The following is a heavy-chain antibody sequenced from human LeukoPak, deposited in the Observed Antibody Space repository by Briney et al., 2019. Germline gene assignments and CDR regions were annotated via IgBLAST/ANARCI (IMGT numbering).Heavy chain of an antibody. D-gene: IGHD1-26*01. CDR1: GYSISSGYY. Sequence: SETLSLTCAVSGYSISSGYYWGWIRQPPGKGLEWIGSIYHSGSTYYNTSRKSRVTISVDTPKKQFSLKLSSVTAADTAVYYCARRVSGSYYNYFDYWGQGTLVTVSS. CDR2: IYHSGST. V-gene: IGHV4-38-2*01. J-gene: IGHJ4*02. CDR3: ARRVSGSYYNYFDY.